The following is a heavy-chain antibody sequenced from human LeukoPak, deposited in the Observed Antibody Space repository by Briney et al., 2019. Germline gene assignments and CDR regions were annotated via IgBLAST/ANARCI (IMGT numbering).Heavy chain of an antibody. CDR2: IWYDGSDK. Sequence: GGSLRLSCGASGFTFSSFGMHWLRQAPGKGLEWVAIIWYDGSDKYYSDSVKGRFTISRDNSKNTLYLQMNSLRADDTAVYYCARGRNIEMTTMSGGSDYWGQGTLVTVSS. V-gene: IGHV3-33*01. D-gene: IGHD5-24*01. CDR1: GFTFSSFG. J-gene: IGHJ4*02. CDR3: ARGRNIEMTTMSGGSDY.